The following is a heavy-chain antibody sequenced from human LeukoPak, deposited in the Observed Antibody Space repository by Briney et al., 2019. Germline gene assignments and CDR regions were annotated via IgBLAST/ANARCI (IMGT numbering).Heavy chain of an antibody. CDR2: ISAYNGNT. CDR1: GYTFTSYG. V-gene: IGHV1-18*01. Sequence: GASVKVSCKASGYTFTSYGISWVRQAPGQGLEWMGCISAYNGNTNYAQKLQGRVTMTTDTSTSTAYMELRSLRSDDTAVYYCARVSGSSGWYLATLDYWGQGTLVTVSS. D-gene: IGHD6-19*01. CDR3: ARVSGSSGWYLATLDY. J-gene: IGHJ4*02.